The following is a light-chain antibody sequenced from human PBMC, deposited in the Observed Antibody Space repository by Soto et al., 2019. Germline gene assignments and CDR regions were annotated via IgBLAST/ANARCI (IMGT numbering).Light chain of an antibody. CDR3: YLYNNCPPLT. J-gene: IGKJ1*01. CDR2: GAS. V-gene: IGKV3-15*01. Sequence: EVVMTQSPATLSVSPGERATLSCRASQSVSSNLAWYQQKPGQAPRLLIYGASTRATGMPARFSGSGSRTEFPLSIGSLHSIDFAGYDCYLYNNCPPLTFRQGTMVELK. CDR1: QSVSSN.